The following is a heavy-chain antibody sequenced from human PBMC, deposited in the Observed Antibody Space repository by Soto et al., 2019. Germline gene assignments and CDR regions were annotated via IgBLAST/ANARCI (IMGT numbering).Heavy chain of an antibody. CDR1: GGSISSYY. V-gene: IGHV4-59*12. CDR3: GRGVPYYYGSGSYYILNWFDP. CDR2: IYYSGST. J-gene: IGHJ5*02. D-gene: IGHD3-10*01. Sequence: PSETLSLTCTVSGGSISSYYWSWIRQPPGKGLEWIGYIYYSGSTNYNPSLKSRVTIPVDTSKNQFSLKLSSVTAADTAVYYCGRGVPYYYGSGSYYILNWFDPWGQGTLVTVSS.